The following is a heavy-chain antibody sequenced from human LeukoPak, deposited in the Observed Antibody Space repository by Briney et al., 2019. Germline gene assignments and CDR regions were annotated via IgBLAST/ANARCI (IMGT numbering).Heavy chain of an antibody. CDR1: GFTVSSNY. Sequence: PGESLRLSCVASGFTVSSNYMSWVRQAPGKGLERVSVIYSGGSTYYADSVKGRFTISRDNSKNTLYLQMNSLRAEDTAVYYCASGSGSYRTPSYYMDVWGTGTTATV. D-gene: IGHD3-10*01. CDR3: ASGSGSYRTPSYYMDV. J-gene: IGHJ6*03. V-gene: IGHV3-53*01. CDR2: IYSGGST.